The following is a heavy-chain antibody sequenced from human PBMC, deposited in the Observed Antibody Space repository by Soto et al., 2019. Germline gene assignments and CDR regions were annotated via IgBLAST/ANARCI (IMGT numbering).Heavy chain of an antibody. Sequence: LRLFCAASGFTFSSYAMSWVRQAPGKGLEWVAGLTSSGVTTYYAGSVKGRFTISRDNSKNTLSLQMNSLRAEDTAIYFCAKVFGQPYRGRNRISNYYGMDVWGQGTTVTVSS. CDR3: AKVFGQPYRGRNRISNYYGMDV. D-gene: IGHD3-10*02. V-gene: IGHV3-23*01. J-gene: IGHJ6*02. CDR2: LTSSGVTT. CDR1: GFTFSSYA.